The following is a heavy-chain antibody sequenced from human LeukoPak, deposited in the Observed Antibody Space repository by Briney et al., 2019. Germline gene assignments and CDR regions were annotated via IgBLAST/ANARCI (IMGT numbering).Heavy chain of an antibody. V-gene: IGHV1-24*01. D-gene: IGHD6-19*01. CDR3: ARGHVAGTRSLGY. J-gene: IGHJ4*02. CDR2: FDPEDGET. Sequence: ASVKVSCKVSGYTLTELSMHWVRQAPGKGLEWMGGFDPEDGETIYAQKFQGRVTMTRDTSISTAYMELSRLRSDDTAVYYCARGHVAGTRSLGYWGQGTLVTVSS. CDR1: GYTLTELS.